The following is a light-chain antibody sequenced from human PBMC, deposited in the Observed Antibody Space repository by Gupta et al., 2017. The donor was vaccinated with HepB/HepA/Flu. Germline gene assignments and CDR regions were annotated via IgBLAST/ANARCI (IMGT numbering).Light chain of an antibody. Sequence: EIVLTQSPGTLSLSPGERATLSCRASQSVSSSYLAWYQQKPGQALRLLIYGASNRATGIPDKFSGSGSGSDFTLTISRLDPEDFAVYYCQQYGSSPCSFGQGTKLEIK. CDR3: QQYGSSPCS. CDR1: QSVSSSY. J-gene: IGKJ2*04. CDR2: GAS. V-gene: IGKV3-20*01.